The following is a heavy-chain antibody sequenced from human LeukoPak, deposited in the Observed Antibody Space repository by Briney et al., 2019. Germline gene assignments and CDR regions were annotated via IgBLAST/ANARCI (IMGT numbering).Heavy chain of an antibody. CDR3: ARGLVLGFLDY. D-gene: IGHD4-11*01. CDR1: GFTFSSSC. Sequence: GGSLRLSCAASGFTFSSSCMYWVRQAPGKGLVWVSRINSDESITTYADSVKGRFTISRDNAKNTLYLQMNSLRAEDTAVYYCARGLVLGFLDYWGQGTPVTVSS. CDR2: INSDESIT. V-gene: IGHV3-74*01. J-gene: IGHJ4*02.